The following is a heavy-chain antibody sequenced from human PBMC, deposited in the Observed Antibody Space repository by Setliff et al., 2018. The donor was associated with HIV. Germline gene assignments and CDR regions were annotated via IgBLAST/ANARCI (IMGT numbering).Heavy chain of an antibody. Sequence: LSLTCAVYGGSFSGYYWSCIRQPPGKGLEWIGEIDHSGNTNYNPSLKSRVTISMDTSKNQFSLNLNSVTATDTAVYYCAKRTFGSGRLDPWGQGILVTVSS. V-gene: IGHV4-34*01. CDR2: IDHSGNT. J-gene: IGHJ5*02. CDR1: GGSFSGYY. D-gene: IGHD3-16*01. CDR3: AKRTFGSGRLDP.